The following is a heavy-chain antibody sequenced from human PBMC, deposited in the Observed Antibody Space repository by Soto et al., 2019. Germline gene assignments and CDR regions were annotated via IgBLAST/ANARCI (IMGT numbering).Heavy chain of an antibody. J-gene: IGHJ6*02. CDR3: ARRRAYYYDSSGYLYYYGMHV. V-gene: IGHV1-8*01. CDR1: GYTFTSYD. Sequence: ASVKVSCKASGYTFTSYDINWVRQATGQGLEWMGWMNPNSGNTGYAQKFQGRVTMTRNTSISTAYMELSSLRSEDTAVYYCARRRAYYYDSSGYLYYYGMHVWGQGTTVTVYS. D-gene: IGHD3-22*01. CDR2: MNPNSGNT.